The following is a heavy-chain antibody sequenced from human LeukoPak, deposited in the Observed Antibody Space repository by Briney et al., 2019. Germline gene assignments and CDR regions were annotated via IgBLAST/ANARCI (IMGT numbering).Heavy chain of an antibody. CDR1: GFTFSSYA. J-gene: IGHJ5*02. V-gene: IGHV3-23*01. Sequence: PGGSLRLSCAASGFTFSSYAMNWVGQAPGKGLEWVSSISTSGGSTYYADSVKGRFTISRDNSKNTLYLQMNSLRAEDTAIYYCAKGEYNWRLNWFDPWGQGTLVTVSS. CDR2: ISTSGGST. D-gene: IGHD1-20*01. CDR3: AKGEYNWRLNWFDP.